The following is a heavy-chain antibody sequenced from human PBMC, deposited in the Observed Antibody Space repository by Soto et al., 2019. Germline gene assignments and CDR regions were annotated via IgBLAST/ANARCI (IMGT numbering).Heavy chain of an antibody. CDR3: ARWGGYCRGGSCFDFDY. Sequence: QVQLVQSGAEVKKPGASVKVSCKASGYTFTSYYMHWVRQAPGQGLEWMGIINPSGGSTSYAQKFQGRVTMTRDTSTSTVYMELSSLRSEDTAVYYCARWGGYCRGGSCFDFDYWGQGTLVTVSS. CDR1: GYTFTSYY. D-gene: IGHD2-15*01. J-gene: IGHJ4*02. V-gene: IGHV1-46*03. CDR2: INPSGGST.